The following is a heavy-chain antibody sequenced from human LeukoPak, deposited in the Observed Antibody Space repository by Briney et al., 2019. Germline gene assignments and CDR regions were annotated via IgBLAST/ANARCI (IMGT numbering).Heavy chain of an antibody. CDR3: ASHLRLGELSLSLDAFDI. D-gene: IGHD3-16*02. CDR2: IYYSGST. J-gene: IGHJ3*02. V-gene: IGHV4-59*08. Sequence: PSETLSLTCTVSGGSISSYYWSWIRQPPGKGLEWIWYIYYSGSTNYNTSLKSRVTISVDTSKNQSSLKLSSVIAADTAVYYCASHLRLGELSLSLDAFDIWGQGTMVTVSS. CDR1: GGSISSYY.